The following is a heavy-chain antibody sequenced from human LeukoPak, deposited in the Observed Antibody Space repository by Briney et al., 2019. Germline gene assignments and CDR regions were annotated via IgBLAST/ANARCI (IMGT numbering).Heavy chain of an antibody. Sequence: GESLKISCKGSGYSFTSYWIGWVRQMPGKGLEWMGIIYPGDSDTRYSPSFQGHVTISADKSISTAYLQWSSLKASDTAMYYCAILISSSLLYYYYYYMDVWGKGTTVTVSS. V-gene: IGHV5-51*01. CDR3: AILISSSLLYYYYYYMDV. D-gene: IGHD6-13*01. CDR2: IYPGDSDT. J-gene: IGHJ6*03. CDR1: GYSFTSYW.